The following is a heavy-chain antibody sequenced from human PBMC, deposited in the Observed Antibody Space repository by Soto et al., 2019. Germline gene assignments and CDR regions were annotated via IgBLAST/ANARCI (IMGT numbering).Heavy chain of an antibody. CDR1: GYTFSSYA. J-gene: IGHJ4*02. D-gene: IGHD5-12*01. CDR3: ARDENGGGYNWINSWVY. V-gene: IGHV1-69*01. CDR2: IIPIFGTA. Sequence: QVQLVQSGAEVKKPGASVKVSCKASGYTFSSYAISWVRQAPGQGLEWMGGIIPIFGTANYAQKFQGRVTITADESTSTAYMELSSLRSEDTAVYYCARDENGGGYNWINSWVYWGQGTLVTVSS.